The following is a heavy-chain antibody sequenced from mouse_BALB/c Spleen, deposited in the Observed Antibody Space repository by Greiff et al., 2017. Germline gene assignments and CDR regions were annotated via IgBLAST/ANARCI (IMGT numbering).Heavy chain of an antibody. D-gene: IGHD2-4*01. V-gene: IGHV5-17*02. J-gene: IGHJ4*01. CDR2: ISSGSSTI. Sequence: EVKLMESGGGLVQPGGSRKLSCAASGFTFSSFGMHWVRQAPEKGLEWVAYISSGSSTIYYADTVKGRFTISRDNPKNTLFLQMTSLRSEDTAMYYGARDYDYDGHYAMDYWGQGTSVTVSS. CDR1: GFTFSSFG. CDR3: ARDYDYDGHYAMDY.